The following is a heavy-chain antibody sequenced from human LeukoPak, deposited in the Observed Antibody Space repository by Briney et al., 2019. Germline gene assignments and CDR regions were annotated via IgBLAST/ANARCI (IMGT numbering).Heavy chain of an antibody. CDR2: INHSGST. J-gene: IGHJ6*02. V-gene: IGHV4-34*01. CDR1: GGSFSGYY. D-gene: IGHD3-10*01. CDR3: ARVVRITMVRGDYYYGMDV. Sequence: SETLSLTCAVYGGSFSGYYWSWIRQPPGKGLEWIGEINHSGSTNYNPSLKSRVTISVDTSKNQFSLKLSSVTAADTAVYYCARVVRITMVRGDYYYGMDVWGQGTTVTVSS.